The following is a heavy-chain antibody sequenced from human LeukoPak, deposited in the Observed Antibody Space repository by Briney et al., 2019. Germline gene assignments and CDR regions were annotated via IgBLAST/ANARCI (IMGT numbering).Heavy chain of an antibody. CDR3: ARVTMVRGVIIKGWYFDL. D-gene: IGHD3-10*01. J-gene: IGHJ2*01. Sequence: GGSLRLSCAASGXTVSSNYMSWVRQAPGKGLEWVSVIYSGGSTYYADSVKGRFTISRDNSKNTLYLQMNSLRAEDTAVYYCARVTMVRGVIIKGWYFDLWGRGTLVTVSS. V-gene: IGHV3-53*01. CDR2: IYSGGST. CDR1: GXTVSSNY.